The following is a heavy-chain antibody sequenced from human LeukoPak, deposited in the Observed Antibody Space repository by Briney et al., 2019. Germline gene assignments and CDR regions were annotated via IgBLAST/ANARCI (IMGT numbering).Heavy chain of an antibody. CDR2: INPNSGGT. D-gene: IGHD2-15*01. CDR3: ARYSRDIVVVVAANNWFDP. CDR1: GYTFTGYY. J-gene: IGHJ5*02. V-gene: IGHV1-2*02. Sequence: ASVTVSCKASGYTFTGYYMHWVRQAPGQGPEWMGWINPNSGGTKYVQKFQGRVTMTRDTSISTAYMELSRLRSDDTAVYYCARYSRDIVVVVAANNWFDPWGQGTLVTVSS.